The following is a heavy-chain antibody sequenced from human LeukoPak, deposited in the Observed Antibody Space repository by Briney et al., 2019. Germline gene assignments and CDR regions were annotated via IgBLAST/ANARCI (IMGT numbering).Heavy chain of an antibody. CDR3: AKADRADFWSGYSFDAFDI. D-gene: IGHD3-3*01. J-gene: IGHJ3*02. Sequence: GESLKISCAASGFTFSSYAMSWVRQAPGKGLEWVSAISGSGGSTYYADSVKGRFTISRDNSKNTLYLQMNSLRAEDTAVYYCAKADRADFWSGYSFDAFDIWGQGTMVTVSS. CDR1: GFTFSSYA. CDR2: ISGSGGST. V-gene: IGHV3-23*01.